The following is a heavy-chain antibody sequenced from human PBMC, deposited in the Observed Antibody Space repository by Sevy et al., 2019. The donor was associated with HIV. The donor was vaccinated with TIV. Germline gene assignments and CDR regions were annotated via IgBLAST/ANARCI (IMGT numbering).Heavy chain of an antibody. CDR3: ARHPVSYIDYGDYQLGTGAFDI. CDR2: IYYSGST. V-gene: IGHV4-39*01. CDR1: GGSISSSSYY. D-gene: IGHD4-17*01. Sequence: SETLSLTCTVSGGSISSSSYYWGWIRQPPGKGLEWTGSIYYSGSTYYNPSLKSRVTISVDTSKHQFSLKLSSVTAADTAVYYCARHPVSYIDYGDYQLGTGAFDIWGQGTMVTVSS. J-gene: IGHJ3*02.